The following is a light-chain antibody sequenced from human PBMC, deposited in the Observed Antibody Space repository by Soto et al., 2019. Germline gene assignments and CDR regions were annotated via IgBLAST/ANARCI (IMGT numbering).Light chain of an antibody. Sequence: DIQMTQSPSSLSASVGDRVTITCRASQSISNYLNWYQQKPGKAPNLLIYSASTLQSGVPLRFSGSGSETDFTLTISSLQPEDFATYYCQQSYSTPPWTFGQGTKVDIK. V-gene: IGKV1-39*01. CDR3: QQSYSTPPWT. J-gene: IGKJ1*01. CDR2: SAS. CDR1: QSISNY.